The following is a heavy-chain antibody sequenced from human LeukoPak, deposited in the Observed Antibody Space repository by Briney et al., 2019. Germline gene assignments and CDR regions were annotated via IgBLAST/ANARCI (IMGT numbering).Heavy chain of an antibody. D-gene: IGHD3-10*01. V-gene: IGHV3-23*01. Sequence: GGSLRLSCAASGFTFSSYAMSWVRQAPGKGLGWVSAITASGGSTYYADSVNGRFTISRDDSKNTLYLQMNSLRAEDTAICYCARWEVRSGGDYWGQGTLVTVSS. CDR1: GFTFSSYA. CDR2: ITASGGST. J-gene: IGHJ4*02. CDR3: ARWEVRSGGDY.